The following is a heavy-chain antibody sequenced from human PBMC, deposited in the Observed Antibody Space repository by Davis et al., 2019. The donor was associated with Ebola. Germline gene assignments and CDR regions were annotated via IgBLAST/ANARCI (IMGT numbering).Heavy chain of an antibody. CDR2: IGPRSSRRSSYI. V-gene: IGHV3-69-1*02. CDR3: ARDGVVVTGLVRAIDV. Sequence: GESLKISCAASGFTFSDHYMDWVRQAPGKGLEWVSSIGPRSSRRSSYIYYADSVQGRFTISRDDTDNSLFLQLNSLGTEDTALYYCARDGVVVTGLVRAIDVWGQGTMVTVSS. D-gene: IGHD2-21*02. J-gene: IGHJ3*01. CDR1: GFTFSDHY.